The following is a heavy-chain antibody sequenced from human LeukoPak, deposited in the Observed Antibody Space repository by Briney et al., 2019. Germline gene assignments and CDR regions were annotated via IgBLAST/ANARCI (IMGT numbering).Heavy chain of an antibody. CDR2: IIPIFGTA. Sequence: ASVKVSCKASGGTFSSYAISWVRQAPGQGLEWMGGIIPIFGTANYAQKFQGRVTITADESTSTAYMELSSLRSEDTAVYYCASNLYDTIDYWGQGTLVTVSS. CDR1: GGTFSSYA. CDR3: ASNLYDTIDY. J-gene: IGHJ4*02. D-gene: IGHD3-22*01. V-gene: IGHV1-69*13.